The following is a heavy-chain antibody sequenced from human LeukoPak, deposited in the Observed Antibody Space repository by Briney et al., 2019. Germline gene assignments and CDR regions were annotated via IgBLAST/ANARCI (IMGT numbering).Heavy chain of an antibody. D-gene: IGHD1-26*01. V-gene: IGHV3-48*03. Sequence: GGSLRLSCAASGFTFSSYEMNWVRQAPGKGLEWVSYISSSGSTIYYADSVKGRFTISRDNAKNSLYLQMNSLRAEDTAVYYCAREYSGSYYALDYWGQGTLVTFSS. CDR2: ISSSGSTI. J-gene: IGHJ4*02. CDR1: GFTFSSYE. CDR3: AREYSGSYYALDY.